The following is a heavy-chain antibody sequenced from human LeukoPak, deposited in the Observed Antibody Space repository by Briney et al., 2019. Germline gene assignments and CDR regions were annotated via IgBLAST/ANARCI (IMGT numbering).Heavy chain of an antibody. D-gene: IGHD2/OR15-2a*01. V-gene: IGHV3-30*02. CDR3: ARAGNTRFDY. CDR1: GFTFSNYG. J-gene: IGHJ4*02. CDR2: IRDDGSNK. Sequence: GGSLRLSCAASGFTFSNYGMHWVRQAPGKGLEWVAFIRDDGSNKYYADSVKGRFTISRDNSKNTLYLQMNNLRAEDTAVYYCARAGNTRFDYWGQGTLVTVSS.